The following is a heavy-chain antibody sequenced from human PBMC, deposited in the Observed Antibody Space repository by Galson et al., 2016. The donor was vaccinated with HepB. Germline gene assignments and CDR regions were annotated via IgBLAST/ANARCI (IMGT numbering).Heavy chain of an antibody. D-gene: IGHD2-2*01. CDR1: GFTFSRYW. V-gene: IGHV3-7*01. CDR3: ERAGSLALVPAVRYYFDY. J-gene: IGHJ4*02. CDR2: INQDGSEK. Sequence: SLRLSCAASGFTFSRYWMRWVRQAPGKGLEWVANINQDGSEKNYVDSLKGRFTISRDNAKNSLYLQMNSLRADDTAVYYCERAGSLALVPAVRYYFDYWGQGTLVTVSS.